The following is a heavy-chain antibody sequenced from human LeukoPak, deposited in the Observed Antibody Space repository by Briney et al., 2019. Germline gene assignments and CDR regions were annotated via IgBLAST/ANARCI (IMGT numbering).Heavy chain of an antibody. CDR2: ISGRDGNT. CDR1: GFTFSTYG. V-gene: IGHV3-23*01. J-gene: IGHJ4*02. D-gene: IGHD4-17*01. Sequence: GGSLRPSCAASGFTFSTYGMNWVRQAPGKGLEWVSAISGRDGNTYYADSVKGRFTISRDNSKNTLYLQMNSLRAEDTAVYYCARRDHGDYGEEYWGQGTLVTVSS. CDR3: ARRDHGDYGEEY.